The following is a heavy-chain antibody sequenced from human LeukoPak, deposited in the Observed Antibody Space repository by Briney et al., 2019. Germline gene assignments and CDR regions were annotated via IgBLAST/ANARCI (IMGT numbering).Heavy chain of an antibody. CDR1: GASISTGGFY. CDR2: IYYTGSV. CDR3: ARVSPVAAAEY. V-gene: IGHV4-31*03. D-gene: IGHD6-13*01. Sequence: SETLSLTCTISGASISTGGFYWTWIRQPPGEGLEWIGYIYYTGSVDYNASLKSRLTISLDTSKNRFSLKLSSVTAADTAVYYCARVSPVAAAEYWGQGTLVTVSS. J-gene: IGHJ4*02.